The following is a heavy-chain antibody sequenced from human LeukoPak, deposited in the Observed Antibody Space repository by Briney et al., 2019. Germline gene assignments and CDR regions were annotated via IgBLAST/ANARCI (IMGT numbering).Heavy chain of an antibody. CDR1: GFTFSRYG. CDR3: AKDQAASGRFDY. Sequence: GRSLRLSCAASGFTFSRYGMHWVRQAPGKGLEWVAVISYDGGNKYYADSVKGRFTISRDNSKNTLYLQMNSLRAEDTAVYYCAKDQAASGRFDYWGQGTLVTVSS. V-gene: IGHV3-30*18. J-gene: IGHJ4*02. D-gene: IGHD2-15*01. CDR2: ISYDGGNK.